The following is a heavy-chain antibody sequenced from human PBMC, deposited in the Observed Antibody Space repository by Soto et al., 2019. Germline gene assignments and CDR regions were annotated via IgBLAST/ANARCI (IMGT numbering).Heavy chain of an antibody. CDR1: GGSVSSGSYY. J-gene: IGHJ6*02. V-gene: IGHV4-61*01. CDR3: ARQGFGELHGLVDV. CDR2: IYYSGST. D-gene: IGHD3-10*01. Sequence: SETLSLTCTVSGGSVSSGSYYWSWIRQPPGKGLEWIGYIYYSGSTNYNPSLRSRVTISLDTSKNQFSLNLSSVTAADTALYYCARQGFGELHGLVDVWGQGTTVTVSS.